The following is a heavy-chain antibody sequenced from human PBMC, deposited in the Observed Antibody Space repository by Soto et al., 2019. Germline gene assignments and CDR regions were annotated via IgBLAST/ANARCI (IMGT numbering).Heavy chain of an antibody. D-gene: IGHD2-2*01. Sequence: PGGSLRLSCAASGFTVSSNYMSWVRQAPGKGLEWVSVIYSCGSTYYADSVKGRFTISRDNSKNTLYLQMNSLRAEDTAVYYCAREIGLSSTSCYGYYYYGMEVWGQGTTVTVS. CDR1: GFTVSSNY. J-gene: IGHJ6*02. V-gene: IGHV3-66*03. CDR3: AREIGLSSTSCYGYYYYGMEV. CDR2: IYSCGST.